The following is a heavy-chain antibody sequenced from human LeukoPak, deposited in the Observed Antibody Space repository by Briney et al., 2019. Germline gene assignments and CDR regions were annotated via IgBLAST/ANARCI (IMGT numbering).Heavy chain of an antibody. V-gene: IGHV3-7*01. D-gene: IGHD3-10*01. CDR2: IKQDGSEK. J-gene: IGHJ3*02. Sequence: PGGSLRLSCAASGFTFSNYWMTWVRQAPGKGLEWVANIKQDGSEKYYVDSVKGRFTISRDNAKNSVYLQMNILEAEDTAVYYCARDGDITLTGVIRGADALHMWGRGTMVTVSS. CDR1: GFTFSNYW. CDR3: ARDGDITLTGVIRGADALHM.